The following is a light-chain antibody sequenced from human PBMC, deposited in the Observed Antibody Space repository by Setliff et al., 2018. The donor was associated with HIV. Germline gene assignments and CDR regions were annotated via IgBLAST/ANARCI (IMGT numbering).Light chain of an antibody. J-gene: IGLJ1*01. CDR3: SSYITNSTSYV. CDR1: SSDVGAYNY. CDR2: EVS. Sequence: QSALTQPASVSGSPGQSITISCTGTSSDVGAYNYVSWYQQHPGKAPKLRIYEVSNRPSGVSNRFSGSKSGNTASLTISGLQAEDEADYYCSSYITNSTSYVFGTGTKGTVL. V-gene: IGLV2-14*01.